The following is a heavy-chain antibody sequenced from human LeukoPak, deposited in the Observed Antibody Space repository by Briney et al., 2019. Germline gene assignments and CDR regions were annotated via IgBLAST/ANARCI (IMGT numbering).Heavy chain of an antibody. CDR1: GGTFSSYA. V-gene: IGHV1-69*05. D-gene: IGHD6-6*01. CDR2: IIPIFGTA. CDR3: ARGVWAARHSAYYYYYMDV. Sequence: SVKVSCEASGGTFSSYAISWVRQAPGQGLEWMGGIIPIFGTANYAQKFQGRVTITTDESTSTAYMELSSLLSEDTAVYYCARGVWAARHSAYYYYYMDVWAKGTTVTVSS. J-gene: IGHJ6*03.